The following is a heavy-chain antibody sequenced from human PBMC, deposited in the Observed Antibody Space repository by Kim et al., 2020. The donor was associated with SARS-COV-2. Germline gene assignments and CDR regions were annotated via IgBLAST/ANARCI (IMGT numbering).Heavy chain of an antibody. CDR1: GGTFSSYA. J-gene: IGHJ6*02. CDR2: IIPIFGTA. V-gene: IGHV1-69*13. Sequence: SVKVSCKASGGTFSSYAISWVRQAPGQGLEWMGGIIPIFGTANYAQKFQGRVTITADESTSTAYMELSSLRSEDTAVYYCASPREYYDSSGYYSRGMDVWGQGTTVTVSS. CDR3: ASPREYYDSSGYYSRGMDV. D-gene: IGHD3-22*01.